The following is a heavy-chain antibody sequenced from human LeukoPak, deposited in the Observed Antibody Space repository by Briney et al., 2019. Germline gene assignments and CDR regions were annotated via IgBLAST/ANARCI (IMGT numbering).Heavy chain of an antibody. J-gene: IGHJ3*02. V-gene: IGHV4-59*01. Sequence: SETLSLTCTLSGGSLSHFYWTWIRQPPGQGLEWIGYIYHSGSTTYNPSLKSRVTISVDTSKNQFSLKLSSLTAADTAVYCCARGAYCRYTSCYSNAFDIWGRGSLVSVSS. CDR3: ARGAYCRYTSCYSNAFDI. CDR1: GGSLSHFY. D-gene: IGHD2-2*01. CDR2: IYHSGST.